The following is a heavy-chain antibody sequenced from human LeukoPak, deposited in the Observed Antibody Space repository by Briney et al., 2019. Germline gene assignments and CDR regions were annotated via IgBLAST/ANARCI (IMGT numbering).Heavy chain of an antibody. CDR2: INHSGST. V-gene: IGHV4-34*01. Sequence: SETLSLACAVYGGSFSGYYWSWIRQPPGKGLEWIWEINHSGSTNYNPSLKSRVTISVDTSKNQFSLKLSSVAAADTAVYYCAKTVVPAAMLIPDFDYWGQGTLVTVSS. J-gene: IGHJ4*02. D-gene: IGHD2-2*01. CDR3: AKTVVPAAMLIPDFDY. CDR1: GGSFSGYY.